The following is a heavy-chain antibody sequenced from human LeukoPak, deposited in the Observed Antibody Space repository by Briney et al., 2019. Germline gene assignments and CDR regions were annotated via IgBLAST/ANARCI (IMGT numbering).Heavy chain of an antibody. J-gene: IGHJ4*02. CDR1: GGTFSSYA. D-gene: IGHD5-18*01. CDR2: IIPTFGTA. CDR3: ARPNASGYSYGYDY. Sequence: SVKVSCKASGGTFSSYAISWVRQAPGQGLEWMGGIIPTFGTANYAQKFQGRVTITTDESTSTAYMELSSLRSEDTAVYYCARPNASGYSYGYDYWGQGTLVTVSS. V-gene: IGHV1-69*05.